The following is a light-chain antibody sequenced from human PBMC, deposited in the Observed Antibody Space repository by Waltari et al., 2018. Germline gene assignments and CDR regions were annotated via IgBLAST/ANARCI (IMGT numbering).Light chain of an antibody. CDR2: GKN. CDR1: ILRTYY. V-gene: IGLV3-19*01. J-gene: IGLJ2*01. Sequence: SSDLTHDPAVSVALGQTVRITCQGDILRTYYGNWCRQKPGQPPELVIYGKNNRPSGIPDRFSASSSGNTAALIITGAQAEDEADYYCSSRELSGHVVFGGGTRLTVL. CDR3: SSRELSGHVV.